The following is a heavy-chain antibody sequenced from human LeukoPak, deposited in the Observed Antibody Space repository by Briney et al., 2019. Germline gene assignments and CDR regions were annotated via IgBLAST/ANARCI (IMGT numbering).Heavy chain of an antibody. J-gene: IGHJ5*02. CDR2: INHSGST. CDR1: GGSFSGYY. V-gene: IGHV4-34*01. CDR3: ALSSSSWYPSWFDP. D-gene: IGHD6-13*01. Sequence: SETLSLTCAVYGGSFSGYYWSWIRQPPGKGLEWIGEINHSGSTNYNPSLKSRVTISVDTSKNQFSLKLSSVTAADTAVYYCALSSSSWYPSWFDPWGQGTLVTVSS.